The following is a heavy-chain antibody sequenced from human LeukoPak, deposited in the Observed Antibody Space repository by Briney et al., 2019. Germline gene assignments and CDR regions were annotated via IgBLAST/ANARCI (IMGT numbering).Heavy chain of an antibody. CDR3: GKGVNNYGDYGTIDY. J-gene: IGHJ4*02. D-gene: IGHD4-17*01. V-gene: IGHV3-23*01. CDR2: ISGSGIST. Sequence: GGSLRLSCAASGFTFRSYSMNWVRQAPGKGLGWVSGISGSGISTYYADSVKGRFTISRDNSKNRLYLQMNSLRVEDTAVYYCGKGVNNYGDYGTIDYWGQGTLVTVSS. CDR1: GFTFRSYS.